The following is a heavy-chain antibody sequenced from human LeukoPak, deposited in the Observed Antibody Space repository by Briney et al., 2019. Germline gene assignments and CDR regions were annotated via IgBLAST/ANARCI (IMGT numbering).Heavy chain of an antibody. CDR1: GGSIRSTSYY. Sequence: PSETLSLTCTVSGGSIRSTSYYWGWIRQPPGRGLESIASIYYSGTTYYDPSLKSRVTISVDTSKNQFSLKLSSVSAADTAVYYCARQISSGTQPCDWFDPWGQGTLVTVSS. CDR2: IYYSGTT. V-gene: IGHV4-39*01. D-gene: IGHD6-19*01. J-gene: IGHJ5*02. CDR3: ARQISSGTQPCDWFDP.